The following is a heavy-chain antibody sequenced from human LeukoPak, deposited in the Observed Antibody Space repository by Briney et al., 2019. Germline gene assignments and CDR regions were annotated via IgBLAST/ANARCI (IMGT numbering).Heavy chain of an antibody. D-gene: IGHD6-6*01. CDR1: GYTFTSYA. CDR2: INPSGGST. CDR3: ARASSSSGFDP. V-gene: IGHV1-46*01. J-gene: IGHJ5*02. Sequence: ASVKVSCKASGYTFTSYAISWVRQAPGQGLGWMGIINPSGGSTSYAQKFQGRVTMTRDTSTSTVYMELSSLRSEDTAVYYCARASSSSGFDPWGQGTLVTVSS.